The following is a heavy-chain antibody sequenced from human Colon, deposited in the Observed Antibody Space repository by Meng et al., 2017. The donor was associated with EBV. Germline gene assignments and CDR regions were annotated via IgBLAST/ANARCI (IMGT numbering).Heavy chain of an antibody. CDR2: VSYSGDT. CDR3: ARAVGPDCSSTSCPFDY. Sequence: QEQLRGAGPGLVKPSETLSLTCSVPGGSVSSETYYWNWIRQPPGKALEWIGYVSYSGDTNYNPSLKNRVTISVDTSKNQVSLRLSSVTAADTAVFYCARAVGPDCSSTSCPFDYWGQGTLVTVSS. J-gene: IGHJ4*02. CDR1: GGSVSSETYY. D-gene: IGHD2-2*01. V-gene: IGHV4-61*01.